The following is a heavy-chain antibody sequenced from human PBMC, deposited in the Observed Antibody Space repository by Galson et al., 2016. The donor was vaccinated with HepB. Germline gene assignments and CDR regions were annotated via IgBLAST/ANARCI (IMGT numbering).Heavy chain of an antibody. D-gene: IGHD2-21*01. CDR1: GYTFWTYW. CDR2: IYPGDSDI. CDR3: ARHPRGGAYPCYSYGMDV. J-gene: IGHJ6*02. V-gene: IGHV5-51*01. Sequence: QSGAEVTKPGESLKISCRASGYTFWTYWIAWVRQMPGKGLEWMGIIYPGDSDIRYSPSFQGQVTISADKSISTAYLEWSSLKASDTAVYYCARHPRGGAYPCYSYGMDVWGQGTTVTVSS.